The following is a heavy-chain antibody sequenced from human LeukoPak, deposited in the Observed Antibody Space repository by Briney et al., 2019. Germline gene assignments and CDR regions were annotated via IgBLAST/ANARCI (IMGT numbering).Heavy chain of an antibody. CDR1: GFTFSSYA. CDR2: ISYDGSNK. D-gene: IGHD6-19*01. J-gene: IGHJ4*02. V-gene: IGHV3-30-3*01. CDR3: ARDKGIAVAGTGFDY. Sequence: PGRSLRLSCAASGFTFSSYAMHWVRQAPGKGLKWVAVISYDGSNKYYADSVKGRFTISRDNSKNTLYLQMNSLRAEDTAVYYCARDKGIAVAGTGFDYWGQGTLVTVSS.